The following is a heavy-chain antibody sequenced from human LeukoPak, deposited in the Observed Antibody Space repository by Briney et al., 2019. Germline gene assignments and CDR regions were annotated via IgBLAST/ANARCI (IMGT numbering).Heavy chain of an antibody. CDR3: AKTLGYCSGGSCSDHDY. D-gene: IGHD2-15*01. J-gene: IGHJ4*02. V-gene: IGHV3-23*01. Sequence: GRSLRLSCAASGFTFSNYGMHWVRQAPGKGLEWVSAISGSGGSTYYADSVKGRFTISRDNSKNTLYLQMNSLRAEDTAVYYCAKTLGYCSGGSCSDHDYWGQGTLVTVSS. CDR1: GFTFSNYG. CDR2: ISGSGGST.